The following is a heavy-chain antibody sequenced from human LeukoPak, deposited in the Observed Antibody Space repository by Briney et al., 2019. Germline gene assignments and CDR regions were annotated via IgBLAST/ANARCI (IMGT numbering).Heavy chain of an antibody. CDR2: IGGSDGRT. CDR1: GFTFSTYA. Sequence: AGGSLRLSCAAPGFTFSTYAMSWVRQAPGKGLEWVSLIGGSDGRTRYADSVKGRFTISRDNSKNTLYLQMNSLRAEDTAVYYCAKDSSSYDWGYMDVWGKGTTVTISS. CDR3: AKDSSSYDWGYMDV. V-gene: IGHV3-23*01. J-gene: IGHJ6*03. D-gene: IGHD3-22*01.